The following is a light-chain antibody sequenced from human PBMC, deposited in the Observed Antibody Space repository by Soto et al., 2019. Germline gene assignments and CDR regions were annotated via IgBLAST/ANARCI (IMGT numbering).Light chain of an antibody. CDR2: GVS. CDR1: QSGSSSY. Sequence: EIVLTQSPGTLSLSPGERATLSCRASQSGSSSYLAWYQQKPGQAPRLLIYGVSSRATGIPDRFSGSGSGTDFTLTITRLEPEDVAVYYCQQYGSSRTFGQGTKVEIK. V-gene: IGKV3-20*01. CDR3: QQYGSSRT. J-gene: IGKJ1*01.